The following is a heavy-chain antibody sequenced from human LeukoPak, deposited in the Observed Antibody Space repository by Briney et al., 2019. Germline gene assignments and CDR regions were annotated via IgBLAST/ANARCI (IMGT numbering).Heavy chain of an antibody. V-gene: IGHV3-74*01. Sequence: GGSLRLSCAASGFTFSSYWMHWVRQAPGKGLVWVSRVSTDGNIISYADSVKGRFTISRDNAKNSLYLQMNSLRAEDTAVYYCARQGLRYFDWLSIMGIDYWGQGTLVTVSS. D-gene: IGHD3-9*01. CDR3: ARQGLRYFDWLSIMGIDY. J-gene: IGHJ4*02. CDR2: VSTDGNII. CDR1: GFTFSSYW.